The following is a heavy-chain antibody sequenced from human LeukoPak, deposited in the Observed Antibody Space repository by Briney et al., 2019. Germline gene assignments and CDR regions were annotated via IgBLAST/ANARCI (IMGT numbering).Heavy chain of an antibody. CDR3: ARGYCSGGSCPAPNWFDP. CDR1: GGSISSGGYS. CDR2: IYHSGST. Sequence: SETLSLTCAVSGGSISSGGYSWSWIRQPPGKGLEWIGYIYHSGSTYYNPSLKSRVTISVDRSKNQFSLKLSSVTAADTAVSYCARGYCSGGSCPAPNWFDPWGQGTLVTVSS. D-gene: IGHD2-15*01. V-gene: IGHV4-30-2*01. J-gene: IGHJ5*02.